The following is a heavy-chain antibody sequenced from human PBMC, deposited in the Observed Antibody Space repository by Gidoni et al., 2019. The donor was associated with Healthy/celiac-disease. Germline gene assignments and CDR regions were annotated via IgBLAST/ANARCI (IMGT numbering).Heavy chain of an antibody. Sequence: VQLVESGGGLIPPGGFLRLPFSAPGFTVSSNYMSWVRQAPGKGLEWVSVIYSGGSTYYADSVKGRFTISRDNSKNTLYLQMNSLRAEDTAVYYCARENEGGPLYGMDVWGQGTTVTVSS. D-gene: IGHD1-26*01. CDR3: ARENEGGPLYGMDV. V-gene: IGHV3-53*01. CDR2: IYSGGST. J-gene: IGHJ6*02. CDR1: GFTVSSNY.